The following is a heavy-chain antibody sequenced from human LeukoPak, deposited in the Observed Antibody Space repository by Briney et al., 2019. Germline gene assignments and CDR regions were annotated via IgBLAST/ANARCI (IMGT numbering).Heavy chain of an antibody. CDR1: GFXFSSYR. V-gene: IGHV3-21*01. J-gene: IGHJ6*02. D-gene: IGHD1-26*01. CDR2: ISDSSSYI. CDR3: TKGENGIDV. Sequence: GGSLRLSCAASGFXFSSYRMNWVRQAPGKGLEWVSSISDSSSYIYHADSVKGRFTISRDNAKNSVYLQMNSLRAEDTATYYCTKGENGIDVWGQGTTVTVSS.